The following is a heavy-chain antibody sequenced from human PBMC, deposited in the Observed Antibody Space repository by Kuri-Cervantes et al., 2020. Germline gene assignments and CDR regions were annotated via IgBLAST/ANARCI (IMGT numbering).Heavy chain of an antibody. CDR1: GFTFSSYA. J-gene: IGHJ6*02. CDR3: ARDDYSSSWYDWREGYYGMDV. V-gene: IGHV3-30-3*01. CDR2: ISYDGSNK. D-gene: IGHD6-13*01. Sequence: GESLKISCAASGFTFSSYAMHWVRQAPGKGLEWVAVISYDGSNKYYADSVKGRFTISRDNSKNTLYLQMNSLRAEDTAVYYCARDDYSSSWYDWREGYYGMDVWGQGTTVTVSS.